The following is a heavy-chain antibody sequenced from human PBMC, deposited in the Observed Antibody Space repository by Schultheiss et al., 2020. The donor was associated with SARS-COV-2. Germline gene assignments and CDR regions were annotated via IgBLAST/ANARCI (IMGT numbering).Heavy chain of an antibody. CDR1: GDSISSYY. J-gene: IGHJ4*02. CDR2: IYYSGST. CDR3: ASTARYYFDY. D-gene: IGHD5-18*01. V-gene: IGHV4-59*12. Sequence: SETLSLTCTVSGDSISSYYWSWIRQPPGKGLEWIGYIYYSGSTNYNPSLKSRVTMSVDTSKNQFSLKLSSVTAADTAVYYCASTARYYFDYWGQGTLVTVSS.